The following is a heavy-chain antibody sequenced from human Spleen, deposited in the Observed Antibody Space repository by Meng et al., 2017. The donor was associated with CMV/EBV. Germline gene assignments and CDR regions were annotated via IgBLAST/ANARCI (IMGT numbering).Heavy chain of an antibody. CDR2: ISSSGSTI. CDR3: AREYSNFAPGYFDY. D-gene: IGHD4-11*01. Sequence: ASGFTFSDSYMSWIRQAPGKGLEWVSYISSSGSTIYYADSVKGRFTISRDNAKNSLYLQMNSLRAEDTAVYYCAREYSNFAPGYFDYWGQGTLVTVSS. CDR1: GFTFSDSY. J-gene: IGHJ4*02. V-gene: IGHV3-11*04.